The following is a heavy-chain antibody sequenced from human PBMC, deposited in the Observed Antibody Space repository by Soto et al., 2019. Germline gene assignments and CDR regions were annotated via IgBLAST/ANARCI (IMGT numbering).Heavy chain of an antibody. CDR3: ARDEDTAMGLLDY. CDR1: GFTFSSYA. CDR2: ISYDGSNK. Sequence: QVQLVESGGGVVQPGRSLRLSCAASGFTFSSYAMHWVRQAPGKGLEWVAVISYDGSNKYYADYVKGRFTISRDNSKNTLYLQMNSLRAEDTAVYYCARDEDTAMGLLDYWGQGTLVTVSS. J-gene: IGHJ4*02. V-gene: IGHV3-30-3*01. D-gene: IGHD5-18*01.